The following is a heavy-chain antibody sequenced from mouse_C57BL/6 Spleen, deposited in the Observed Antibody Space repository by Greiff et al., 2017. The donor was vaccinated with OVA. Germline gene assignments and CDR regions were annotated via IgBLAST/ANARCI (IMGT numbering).Heavy chain of an antibody. D-gene: IGHD1-1*01. J-gene: IGHJ3*01. V-gene: IGHV1-81*01. Sequence: LVESGAELARPGASVKLSCKASGYTFTSYGISWVKQRTGQGLEWIGEIYPRSGNTYYNEKFKGKATLTADKSYSTAYMELRSLTSEDSAVYFCARRVEEAWFAYWGQGTLVTVSA. CDR2: IYPRSGNT. CDR1: GYTFTSYG. CDR3: ARRVEEAWFAY.